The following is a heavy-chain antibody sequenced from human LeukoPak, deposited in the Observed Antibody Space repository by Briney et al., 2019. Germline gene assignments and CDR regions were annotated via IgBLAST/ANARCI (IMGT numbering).Heavy chain of an antibody. Sequence: GGSLRLSCAASGFTVSSNDMSWVRRAPGKGLEWVSLIYSGRSTYYADSVKGRFIISRDNSKNTLYLQMNSLRAEDTAVYYCARAAVKPPNYYYYYMDVWGKGTTVTISS. CDR2: IYSGRST. CDR1: GFTVSSND. D-gene: IGHD4-17*01. CDR3: ARAAVKPPNYYYYYMDV. V-gene: IGHV3-66*01. J-gene: IGHJ6*03.